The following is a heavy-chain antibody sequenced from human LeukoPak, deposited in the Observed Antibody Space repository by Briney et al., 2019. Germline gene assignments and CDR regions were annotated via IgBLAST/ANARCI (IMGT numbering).Heavy chain of an antibody. J-gene: IGHJ4*02. D-gene: IGHD1-26*01. Sequence: GGSLRLSCAASGFMFCSYGMSWGRQAPGKGLEWVSAISGSGGSTYYADSVKGRFTISRDNSKNTLYLQMNSLRAEDTAVYYCAFRPYPSEPWGQGTLVTVSS. CDR2: ISGSGGST. V-gene: IGHV3-23*01. CDR3: AFRPYPSEP. CDR1: GFMFCSYG.